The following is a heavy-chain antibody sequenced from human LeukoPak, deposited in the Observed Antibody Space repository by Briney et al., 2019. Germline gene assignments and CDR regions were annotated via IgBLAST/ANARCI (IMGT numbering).Heavy chain of an antibody. V-gene: IGHV3-23*01. CDR1: GFTFSSYD. Sequence: GGSLRLSSAASGFTFSSYDMTWVGAALRRGLEWVSGICGRGGYPRHADSVKGRFTISRDNSKNTLYLQMNSLRAEDTTLYYCAKDSASSGYDFDCWGQGALVTVSS. CDR2: ICGRGGYP. CDR3: AKDSASSGYDFDC. J-gene: IGHJ4*02. D-gene: IGHD3-22*01.